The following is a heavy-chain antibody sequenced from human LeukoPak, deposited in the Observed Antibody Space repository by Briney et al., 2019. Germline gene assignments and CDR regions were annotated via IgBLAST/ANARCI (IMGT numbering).Heavy chain of an antibody. V-gene: IGHV3-30*18. CDR3: AKDYSGSSSWIDY. Sequence: GGSLRLSCAASGFTFSGYGMHWVRQAPGKGLEWVAVISYDGSNKYYADSVKGRFTISRDNSKNTLYLQMNSLRAEDTAVYYCAKDYSGSSSWIDYWGQGTLVTVSS. CDR2: ISYDGSNK. CDR1: GFTFSGYG. D-gene: IGHD6-13*01. J-gene: IGHJ4*02.